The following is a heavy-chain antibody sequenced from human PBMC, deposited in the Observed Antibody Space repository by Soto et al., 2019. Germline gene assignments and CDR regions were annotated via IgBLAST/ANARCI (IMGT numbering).Heavy chain of an antibody. J-gene: IGHJ6*02. CDR3: AXLPGPWSSSSGYYYYGMDV. D-gene: IGHD6-6*01. Sequence: QVQLVESGGGVVQPGRSLRLSCAASGFTFSSYGMHWVRQAPGKGLEWVAVIWYDGSNKYYADSVKGRFTISRDNSKNTLYLQMNSLRAEDTAVYYCAXLPGPWSSSSGYYYYGMDVWGQGTTVTVSS. V-gene: IGHV3-33*01. CDR2: IWYDGSNK. CDR1: GFTFSSYG.